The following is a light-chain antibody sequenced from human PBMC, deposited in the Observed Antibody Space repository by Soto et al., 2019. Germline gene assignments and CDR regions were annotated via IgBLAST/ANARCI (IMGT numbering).Light chain of an antibody. J-gene: IGKJ5*01. CDR2: DAS. CDR3: QQRSN. CDR1: QSVSSSY. V-gene: IGKV3D-20*02. Sequence: IVLTHSPGTLSLSPGERATLSCRASQSVSSSYLAWYQQKPGQAPRLLIYDASNRATGIPARFSGSGSGTDFTLTISSLEPEDFAVYYCQQRSNFGQGTRLEIK.